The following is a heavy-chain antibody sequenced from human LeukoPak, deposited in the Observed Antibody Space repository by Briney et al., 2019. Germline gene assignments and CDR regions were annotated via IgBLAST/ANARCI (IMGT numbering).Heavy chain of an antibody. CDR1: GVSFSGYY. V-gene: IGHV4-34*01. Sequence: PSETLSLTCAVYGVSFSGYYWTWIRQPPGKGLEWIGEINHSGSTNYNPSLKSRVTISVDTSKNQFSLKLSSVTAADTAVYYCARRGYYDSSGYYPVDYWGQGTLVTVSS. CDR2: INHSGST. CDR3: ARRGYYDSSGYYPVDY. J-gene: IGHJ4*02. D-gene: IGHD3-22*01.